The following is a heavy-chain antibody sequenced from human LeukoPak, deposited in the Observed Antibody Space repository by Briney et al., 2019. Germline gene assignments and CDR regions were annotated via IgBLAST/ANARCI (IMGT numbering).Heavy chain of an antibody. D-gene: IGHD2-8*02. Sequence: GGSLRLSCAASGFTFNNYWMHWVRQAPGKGLLCVSRINGDGRTTIYADSVKGRFTISRDNAKNTLYLQMNSLRVEDTAVYYCARMLTGSYYFDYWGQGALVTVSS. J-gene: IGHJ4*02. CDR1: GFTFNNYW. V-gene: IGHV3-74*01. CDR3: ARMLTGSYYFDY. CDR2: INGDGRTT.